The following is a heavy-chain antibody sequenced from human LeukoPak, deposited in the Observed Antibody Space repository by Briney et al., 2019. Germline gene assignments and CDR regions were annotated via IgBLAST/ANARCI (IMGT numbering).Heavy chain of an antibody. Sequence: SGGSLRLSCAASGFTFSSYAMHGVCQAPGKGLEWVAVISYDGSNKYYADPVKGRFTISKDNSKNTLYLQMNSLRTEDTAVYYCARESDLLMIFGVLGASGYSYFDYWGQGTLVTVSS. V-gene: IGHV3-30-3*01. D-gene: IGHD3-3*01. CDR2: ISYDGSNK. J-gene: IGHJ4*02. CDR1: GFTFSSYA. CDR3: ARESDLLMIFGVLGASGYSYFDY.